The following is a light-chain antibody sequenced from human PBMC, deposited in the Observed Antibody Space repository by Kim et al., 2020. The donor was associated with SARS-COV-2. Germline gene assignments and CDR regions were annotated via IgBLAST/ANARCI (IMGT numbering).Light chain of an antibody. CDR3: QHYNYSPPGT. Sequence: GETATPCRAASKSINSVALYQQKPDQGPTLLIHGAAARSTGIATRFSGSASGSEFDLTISSRQFEDFAIYDYQHYNYSPPGTFGEGTKVDIK. J-gene: IGKJ1*01. CDR2: GAA. CDR1: KSINSV. V-gene: IGKV3D-15*01.